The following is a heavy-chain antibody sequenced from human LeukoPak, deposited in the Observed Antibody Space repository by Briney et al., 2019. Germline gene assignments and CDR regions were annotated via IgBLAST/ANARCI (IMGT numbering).Heavy chain of an antibody. V-gene: IGHV3-30-3*01. CDR3: AREGSSGSSFDS. J-gene: IGHJ4*02. CDR1: GFTFSNHA. Sequence: PGGSLRLSCVVSGFTFSNHAIHWVRQAPGKGLEWVAVISYVGSNKFYADSVKGRFTISRDNSKNTLYLQMNSLRAEDTAVYYCAREGSSGSSFDSWGQGTLVTVSS. D-gene: IGHD6-6*01. CDR2: ISYVGSNK.